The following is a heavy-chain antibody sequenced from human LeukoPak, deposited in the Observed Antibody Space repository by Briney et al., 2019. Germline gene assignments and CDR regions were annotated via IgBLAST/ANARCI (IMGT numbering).Heavy chain of an antibody. V-gene: IGHV4-39*01. D-gene: IGHD6-19*01. CDR1: GGSISSIVFY. CDR3: ALGYTTGWYYFDL. J-gene: IGHJ2*01. Sequence: SETLSLTCAVSGGSISSIVFYWGWIRQPPGKGLEWIGSIYYSGSTYYNPSLKSRVTISVDTSKNQFSLKLSSVTAADTAVYYCALGYTTGWYYFDLWGRGTLVTVSS. CDR2: IYYSGST.